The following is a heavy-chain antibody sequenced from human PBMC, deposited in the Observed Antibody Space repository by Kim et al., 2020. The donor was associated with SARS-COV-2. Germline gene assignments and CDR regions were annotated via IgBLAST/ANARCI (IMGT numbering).Heavy chain of an antibody. V-gene: IGHV4-39*01. CDR3: ASSSETYYYDSSGFFDY. D-gene: IGHD3-22*01. J-gene: IGHJ4*02. Sequence: LTSRVTITVDTSKNQFSLKLSSVTAADTAVYYCASSSETYYYDSSGFFDYWGQGTLVTVSS.